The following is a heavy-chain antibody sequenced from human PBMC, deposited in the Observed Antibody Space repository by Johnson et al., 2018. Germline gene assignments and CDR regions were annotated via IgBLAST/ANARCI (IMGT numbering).Heavy chain of an antibody. J-gene: IGHJ6*02. CDR2: IKSKPDGGTT. CDR1: GFTFSNAW. Sequence: VQLVESGGGLVKPGGSXRLSCAASGFTFSNAWMSWVRQAPGKGLEWVGRIKSKPDGGTTDYAAPVKGRLTISRDDSKNTLERQMNNLKNQDKHVYYCTTDLAAMVTPYYYYYYGMDVWGQGTTVTVSS. V-gene: IGHV3-15*01. D-gene: IGHD5-18*01. CDR3: TTDLAAMVTPYYYYYYGMDV.